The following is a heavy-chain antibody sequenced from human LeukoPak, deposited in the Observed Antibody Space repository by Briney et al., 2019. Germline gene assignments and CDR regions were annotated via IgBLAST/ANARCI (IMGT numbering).Heavy chain of an antibody. Sequence: GGSLRLSCAASGFTFSDYWMTWVRQAPGKGLEWVANINQDGSKNFCVDSVKGRFAVSRDNAKTSLYLQMNSLRAEDTAVYFCARSNYDSSGYYPPPPFDYWGQGTLVTVSS. CDR2: INQDGSKN. CDR3: ARSNYDSSGYYPPPPFDY. D-gene: IGHD3-22*01. J-gene: IGHJ4*02. V-gene: IGHV3-7*01. CDR1: GFTFSDYW.